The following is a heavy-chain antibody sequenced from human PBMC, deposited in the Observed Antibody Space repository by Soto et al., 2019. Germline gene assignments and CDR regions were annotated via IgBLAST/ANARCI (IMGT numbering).Heavy chain of an antibody. D-gene: IGHD1-1*01. J-gene: IGHJ4*02. Sequence: QVQLVESGGGVVQPGRSLRLSCAASGFTFSSYGMHWVRQAPGKGLEWVAVISYDGSNKYYADSVKGRFTISRDNSKNTLNLQMNSLRAEDTSVYYCAKDLTLPRLVEGNWNDGVRDYWGQGILVTFSS. CDR1: GFTFSSYG. CDR3: AKDLTLPRLVEGNWNDGVRDY. V-gene: IGHV3-30*18. CDR2: ISYDGSNK.